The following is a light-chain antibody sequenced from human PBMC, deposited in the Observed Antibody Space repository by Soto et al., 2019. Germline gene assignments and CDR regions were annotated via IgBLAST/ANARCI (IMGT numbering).Light chain of an antibody. CDR1: QSLSSTY. Sequence: EIVLTQSPGTLSLYPGERATLSCRASQSLSSTYLAWYQQKPGQAPRVLIYGASSRATGIPDRFSGSGSGTDFTLTITRLEPEDFAIYYCQQYGSSPLTFGGGTRVEIK. V-gene: IGKV3-20*01. J-gene: IGKJ4*01. CDR2: GAS. CDR3: QQYGSSPLT.